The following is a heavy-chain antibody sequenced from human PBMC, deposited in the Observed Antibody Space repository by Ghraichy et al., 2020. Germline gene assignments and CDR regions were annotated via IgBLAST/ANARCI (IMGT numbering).Heavy chain of an antibody. CDR3: ARGEVRWLGGDYYYYGMDV. J-gene: IGHJ6*04. V-gene: IGHV4-34*01. Sequence: ESLNISCAVYGGSFSGYYWSWIRQPPGKGLEWIGEINHSGSTNYNPSLKSRVTISVDTSKNQFSLKVSSVTAADTAVYYCARGEVRWLGGDYYYYGMDVWGKGTTVTVSS. CDR1: GGSFSGYY. CDR2: INHSGST. D-gene: IGHD4-23*01.